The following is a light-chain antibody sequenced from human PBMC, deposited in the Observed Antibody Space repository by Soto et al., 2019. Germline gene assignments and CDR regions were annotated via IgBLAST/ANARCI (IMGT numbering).Light chain of an antibody. V-gene: IGKV3-15*01. CDR1: QSVSSN. CDR2: GAS. J-gene: IGKJ2*01. Sequence: EIVMTQSPATLSVSPGERATLACRASQSVSSNFAWYQQKPGQAPRLLIYGASTRATGIPARLSVSGSVTEFTPTISSLQSEDFAVYYCQQHDKWPFTFGQGTKLDI. CDR3: QQHDKWPFT.